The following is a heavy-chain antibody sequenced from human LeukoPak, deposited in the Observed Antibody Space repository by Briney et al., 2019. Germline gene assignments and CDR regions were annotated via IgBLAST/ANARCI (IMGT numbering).Heavy chain of an antibody. V-gene: IGHV3-11*01. J-gene: IGHJ5*02. D-gene: IGHD5-24*01. Sequence: KPGGSLKLSCAASGFTFSDYYMSWIRQAPGKGLEWVSYISSSGSTIYHADSVKGRFTISRDNAKNSLYLQMNSLRAEDTAVYYCAREGDGYNNRWFDPWGQGTLVTVSS. CDR3: AREGDGYNNRWFDP. CDR2: ISSSGSTI. CDR1: GFTFSDYY.